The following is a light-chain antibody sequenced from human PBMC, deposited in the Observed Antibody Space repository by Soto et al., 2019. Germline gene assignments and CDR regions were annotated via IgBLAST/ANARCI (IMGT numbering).Light chain of an antibody. J-gene: IGKJ3*01. CDR3: QQRSNI. CDR2: DAS. CDR1: QSISRT. V-gene: IGKV3-11*01. Sequence: EIVLTQSPDTLSVSPGERATLSCRASQSISRTLAWYQQKSGQPPRLLIYDASNRATGIPARFSGSGSGTDFTLTISSLEPEDFAVYYCQQRSNIFGPGTKVDIK.